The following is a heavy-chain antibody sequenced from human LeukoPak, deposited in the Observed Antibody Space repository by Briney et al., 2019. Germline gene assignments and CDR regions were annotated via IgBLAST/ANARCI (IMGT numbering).Heavy chain of an antibody. CDR2: ISYDGSNK. Sequence: GGSLRLSCAASGFTFSSYGMHWVRQAPGKGLEWVAVISYDGSNKYYADSVKGRFTISRDNSKNTLYLQMNSLRAEDTAVYYCAKDRIAVAGTEGYFDCWGQGTLVTVSS. CDR1: GFTFSSYG. D-gene: IGHD6-19*01. V-gene: IGHV3-30*18. J-gene: IGHJ4*02. CDR3: AKDRIAVAGTEGYFDC.